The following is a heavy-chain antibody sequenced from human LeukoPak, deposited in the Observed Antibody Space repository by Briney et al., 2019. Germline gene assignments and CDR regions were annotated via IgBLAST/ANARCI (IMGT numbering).Heavy chain of an antibody. D-gene: IGHD2-15*01. CDR1: GGSINSYY. Sequence: PSETLSLTCTVSGGSINSYYWSWIRQPAGKGLEWIGRIYTSGSTNYKPSLKSRVTISLDKSKNQFSLHLSSVTAADTAVYYCARAPLRYCSGGSCYSDFDYWGQGTLVTVSS. CDR3: ARAPLRYCSGGSCYSDFDY. V-gene: IGHV4-4*07. J-gene: IGHJ4*02. CDR2: IYTSGST.